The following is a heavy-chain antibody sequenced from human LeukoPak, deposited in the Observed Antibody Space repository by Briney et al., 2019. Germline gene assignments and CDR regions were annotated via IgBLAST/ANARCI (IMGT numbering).Heavy chain of an antibody. CDR1: GFTFSSYE. V-gene: IGHV3-48*03. CDR3: ARDSYDCSGGTCYRGYFDY. CDR2: ISSSGSTI. D-gene: IGHD2-15*01. J-gene: IGHJ4*02. Sequence: GGSLRLSCAASGFTFSSYEMNWVRQAPGKGLEWVSYISSSGSTIYYADSVKGRFTISRDNAKNSLYLQMNSLRAEDTAVYYCARDSYDCSGGTCYRGYFDYWGQGTLVTVSS.